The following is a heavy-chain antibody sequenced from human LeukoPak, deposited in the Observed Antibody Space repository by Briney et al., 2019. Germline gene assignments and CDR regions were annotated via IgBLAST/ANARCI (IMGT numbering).Heavy chain of an antibody. D-gene: IGHD1-26*01. Sequence: PSETLSLTCTVSGGSISSYYWSWIRQPPGKGLEWIAYIYYSGSTNYNPSLKSRVTISVDTSKNQFSLKLSSVTAADTAVYYCARGRIVGATVYWYFDLWGRGTLVTVSS. CDR1: GGSISSYY. CDR3: ARGRIVGATVYWYFDL. J-gene: IGHJ2*01. V-gene: IGHV4-59*01. CDR2: IYYSGST.